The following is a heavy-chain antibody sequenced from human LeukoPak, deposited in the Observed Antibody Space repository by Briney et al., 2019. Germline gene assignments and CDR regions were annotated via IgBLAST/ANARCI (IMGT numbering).Heavy chain of an antibody. Sequence: PGGSLRLSCAASGFTFSNYAMSWVRQAPGKGLEWVSATSVSGGSTYYADSVKGRFTISRDNSKNTLYLQMNSLRAEDTAVYCCAKELYYYDSSGSFDYWGQGTLVTVSS. D-gene: IGHD3-22*01. CDR1: GFTFSNYA. V-gene: IGHV3-23*01. J-gene: IGHJ4*02. CDR3: AKELYYYDSSGSFDY. CDR2: TSVSGGST.